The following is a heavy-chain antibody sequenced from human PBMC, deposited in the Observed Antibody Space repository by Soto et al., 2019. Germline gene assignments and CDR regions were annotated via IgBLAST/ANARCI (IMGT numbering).Heavy chain of an antibody. CDR2: IYYSGIT. Sequence: SETLSLTCAVSSGSISGNWWSWVRQPPGKGLEYIGAIYYSGITNYNPSLNSRVTISVDKSRNYFSLDLSYVTAADTAVYYCSSQTYSYAWHHWGQGIQVTVSS. J-gene: IGHJ5*02. V-gene: IGHV4-4*02. CDR3: SSQTYSYAWHH. D-gene: IGHD2-2*01. CDR1: SGSISGNW.